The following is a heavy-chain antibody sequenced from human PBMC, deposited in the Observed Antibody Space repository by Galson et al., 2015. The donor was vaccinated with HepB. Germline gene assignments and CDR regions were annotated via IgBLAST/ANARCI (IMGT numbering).Heavy chain of an antibody. CDR2: ISGSGDST. V-gene: IGHV3-23*01. CDR3: AKELGMADFDY. Sequence: SLRLSCAASGFTFSSYAMSWVRQAPGKGLEWVSTISGSGDSTYYADSVKGRFTISRDNSKNTLYLQMNSLRAEDTAVYSCAKELGMADFDYWGQGTLVTVSS. D-gene: IGHD7-27*01. J-gene: IGHJ4*02. CDR1: GFTFSSYA.